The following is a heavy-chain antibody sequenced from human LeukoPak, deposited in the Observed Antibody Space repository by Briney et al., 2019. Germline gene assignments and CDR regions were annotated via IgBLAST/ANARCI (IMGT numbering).Heavy chain of an antibody. Sequence: GGSLRLSCAVSGFTFRNYGMKWVRQAPGKGLEWVSATGGSGESTYYADSVKGRFTISKDNSKNTLFLQMNSLTAEDTAVYYCAKGTTDYGSGYGMDVWGKGTTVIVSS. V-gene: IGHV3-23*01. J-gene: IGHJ6*04. CDR2: TGGSGEST. CDR1: GFTFRNYG. CDR3: AKGTTDYGSGYGMDV. D-gene: IGHD3-10*01.